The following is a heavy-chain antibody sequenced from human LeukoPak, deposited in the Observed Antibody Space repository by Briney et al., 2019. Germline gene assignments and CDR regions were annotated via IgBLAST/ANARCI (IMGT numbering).Heavy chain of an antibody. D-gene: IGHD2-2*01. J-gene: IGHJ5*02. CDR1: GYTFTSYT. CDR3: ARSPQKCSSTSCSGFDP. CDR2: INTNTGNP. Sequence: ASVKVSCKASGYTFTSYTMNWVRQAPGQGLEWMGWINTNTGNPTYAQGFTGRFVFSLDTSVSTAYLQISSLKAEDTAVYYCARSPQKCSSTSCSGFDPWGQGTLVTVSS. V-gene: IGHV7-4-1*02.